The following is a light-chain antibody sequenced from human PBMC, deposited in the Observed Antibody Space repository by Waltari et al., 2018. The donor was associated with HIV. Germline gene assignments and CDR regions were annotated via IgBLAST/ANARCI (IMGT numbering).Light chain of an antibody. Sequence: VLTQSPVSLPVALGQPASISCRSSHYLMSSDGNTYLNWFHQRPGQPPRRLIFEPSKRGPGVPDRFSASGSGSEFTLKISRLEAEDVGLYYCMQGTQWPLTFGGGARVEI. V-gene: IGKV2-30*01. J-gene: IGKJ4*01. CDR1: HYLMSSDGNTY. CDR2: EPS. CDR3: MQGTQWPLT.